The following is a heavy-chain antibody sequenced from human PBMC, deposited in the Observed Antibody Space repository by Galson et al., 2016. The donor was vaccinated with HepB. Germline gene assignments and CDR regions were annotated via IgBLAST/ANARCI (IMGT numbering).Heavy chain of an antibody. J-gene: IGHJ4*02. CDR1: GGSVTSTSNY. Sequence: SETLSLTCTVSGGSVTSTSNYWGWIRQPPGKGLEWIGTIYSGERTYYNPSLMSRLTISVDTSKNQFSLRLSSVTAADTAVYYCARHGRTAAVEFDYWGQGTLVTVSS. V-gene: IGHV4-39*01. CDR3: ARHGRTAAVEFDY. CDR2: IYSGERT. D-gene: IGHD6-13*01.